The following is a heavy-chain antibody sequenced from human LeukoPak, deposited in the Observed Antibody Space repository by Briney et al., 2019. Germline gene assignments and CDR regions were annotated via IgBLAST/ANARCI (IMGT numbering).Heavy chain of an antibody. D-gene: IGHD6-13*01. CDR3: ARSVAAAYYYYYMDV. V-gene: IGHV1-18*01. CDR1: GYTFTTYC. Sequence: ASVKVSCKASGYTFTTYCITWVRQAPGQGPEWMGWINGYNGNTNYAQKLQGRVTMTTDTSTSTAYMELRSLRSDDTAVYYCARSVAAAYYYYYMDVWAKGPRSPSP. J-gene: IGHJ6*03. CDR2: INGYNGNT.